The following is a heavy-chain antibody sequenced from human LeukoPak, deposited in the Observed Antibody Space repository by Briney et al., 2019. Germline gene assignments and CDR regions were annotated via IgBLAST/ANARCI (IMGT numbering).Heavy chain of an antibody. J-gene: IGHJ6*02. CDR2: IIPIFGTA. CDR1: GGTFSSYA. CDR3: ATSYGDYPFYYGMDV. D-gene: IGHD4-17*01. V-gene: IGHV1-69*13. Sequence: GASVKVSCKASGGTFSSYAISWVRQAPGQGLEWMGGIIPIFGTANYAQKFQGRVTITADESTSTAYMELSSLRSEDTAVYYCATSYGDYPFYYGMDVWGQGTTVTVSS.